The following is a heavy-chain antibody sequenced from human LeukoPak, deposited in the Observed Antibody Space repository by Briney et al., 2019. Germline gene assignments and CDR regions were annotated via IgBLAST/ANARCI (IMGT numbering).Heavy chain of an antibody. V-gene: IGHV1-69*06. D-gene: IGHD5-18*01. J-gene: IGHJ6*03. CDR3: ARDLQLGYYYYYMDV. Sequence: ASVKVSCKASGGTFSSYAISWVRQAPGQGLEWMGGIIPIFGTANYAQKFQGRVTITADKSTSTAYMELSSLRSKDTAVYYCARDLQLGYYYYYMDVWGKGTTVTVSS. CDR2: IIPIFGTA. CDR1: GGTFSSYA.